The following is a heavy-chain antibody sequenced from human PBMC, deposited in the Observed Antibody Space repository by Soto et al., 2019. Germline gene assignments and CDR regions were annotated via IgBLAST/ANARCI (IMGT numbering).Heavy chain of an antibody. D-gene: IGHD1-26*01. CDR3: VFRHLVTDDTVQPLLYFYY. J-gene: IGHJ4*02. CDR2: ISKSGDST. Sequence: GGSLRLSCAASGFTLRTYAMSWVRQTPGKGLEWVSLISKSGDSTYYADSVKGRFTISRDNSKNTLFLHMNSLRAEDTALYYCVFRHLVTDDTVQPLLYFYYWGQRTLVTVSS. CDR1: GFTLRTYA. V-gene: IGHV3-23*01.